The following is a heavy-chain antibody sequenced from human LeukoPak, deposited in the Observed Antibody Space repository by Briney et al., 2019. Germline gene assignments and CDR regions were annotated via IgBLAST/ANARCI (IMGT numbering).Heavy chain of an antibody. CDR3: ARVPTNSYGFGQ. CDR2: INEDGTSA. Sequence: GGSLRLSCAASGFGFSAYWMHWVRQAPGKGRVWVAHINEDGTSASHADSVRGRFTISRDNAKNTLYLQMKSLTVEDTAVYYCARVPTNSYGFGQWGQGSLVTVSS. J-gene: IGHJ4*02. D-gene: IGHD5-18*01. V-gene: IGHV3-74*01. CDR1: GFGFSAYW.